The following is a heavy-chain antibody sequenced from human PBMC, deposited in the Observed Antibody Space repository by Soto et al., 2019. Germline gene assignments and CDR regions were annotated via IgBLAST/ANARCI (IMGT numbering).Heavy chain of an antibody. V-gene: IGHV1-18*01. CDR2: ISAYNGNT. J-gene: IGHJ6*02. CDR3: ARTTVTQPYYYYYGMDV. D-gene: IGHD4-17*01. CDR1: GYTFTSYG. Sequence: ASVKVSCKASGYTFTSYGISWVRQAPGQGLEWMGWISAYNGNTNYAQKLQGRVTMTTDTSTSTVYMELRSLRSDDTAVYYCARTTVTQPYYYYYGMDVWGQGTQVTVSS.